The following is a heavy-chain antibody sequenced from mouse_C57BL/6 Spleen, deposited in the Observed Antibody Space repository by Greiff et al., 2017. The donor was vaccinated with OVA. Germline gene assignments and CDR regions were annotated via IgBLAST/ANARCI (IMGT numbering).Heavy chain of an antibody. V-gene: IGHV3-6*01. CDR3: ARSGDSSGSWFAY. CDR2: ISYDGSN. D-gene: IGHD3-2*02. J-gene: IGHJ3*01. Sequence: ESGPGLVKPSQSLSLTCSVTGYSITSGYYWNWIRQFPGNKLEWMGYISYDGSNNYNPSLKNRISITRDTSKNQFFLKLNSVTTEDTATYYCARSGDSSGSWFAYWGQGTLVTVSA. CDR1: GYSITSGYY.